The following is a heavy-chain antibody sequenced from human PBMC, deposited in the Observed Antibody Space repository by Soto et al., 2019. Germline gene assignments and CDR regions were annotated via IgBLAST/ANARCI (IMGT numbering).Heavy chain of an antibody. D-gene: IGHD7-27*01. Sequence: QAQLVQSGAEVKKPGASVKVSCKSSGYTFTSYGLTWVRQAPGQGLEWMGWISAYNYKTMYAQKFQDSVTMTIDITTTTAYLDLKSLTSGDTAVYYCAGDPHGDGKYDGMDVWGQGTTVTVSS. CDR2: ISAYNYKT. V-gene: IGHV1-18*01. CDR3: AGDPHGDGKYDGMDV. CDR1: GYTFTSYG. J-gene: IGHJ6*02.